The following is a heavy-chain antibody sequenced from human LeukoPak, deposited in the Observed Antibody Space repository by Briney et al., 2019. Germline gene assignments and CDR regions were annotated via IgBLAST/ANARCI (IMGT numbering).Heavy chain of an antibody. Sequence: PGGSLRLSCAASGFTFSDYYMSWIRQAPGKGLEWVSYISSSGSTIYYADSVKGRFTISRDNAKNSLYLQMNSLRAEDTAVYYCARERGEESSAHSDAFDIWGQGTMVTVSS. CDR1: GFTFSDYY. D-gene: IGHD3-10*01. CDR3: ARERGEESSAHSDAFDI. V-gene: IGHV3-11*04. J-gene: IGHJ3*02. CDR2: ISSSGSTI.